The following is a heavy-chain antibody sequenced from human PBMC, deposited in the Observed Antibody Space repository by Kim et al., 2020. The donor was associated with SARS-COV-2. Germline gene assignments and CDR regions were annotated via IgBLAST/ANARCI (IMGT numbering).Heavy chain of an antibody. J-gene: IGHJ1*01. CDR1: GFTFSSYG. CDR2: ISYDGSNK. V-gene: IGHV3-30*18. CDR3: AKGERREWLLRLEYFQH. Sequence: GGSLRLSCAASGFTFSSYGMYWVRQAPGKGLEWVAVISYDGSNKYYADSVKGRFTISRDNSKNTLYLQMNSLRVEDTAVYYCAKGERREWLLRLEYFQHWGQGTLVTVSS. D-gene: IGHD3-3*01.